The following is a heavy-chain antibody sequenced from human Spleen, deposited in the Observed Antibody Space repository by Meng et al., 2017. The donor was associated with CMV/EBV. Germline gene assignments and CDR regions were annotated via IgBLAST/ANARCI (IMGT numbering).Heavy chain of an antibody. CDR2: ISPFNGNT. CDR1: GYTFASYG. D-gene: IGHD3-3*01. CDR3: TRGYFRSPYFSPYFDF. Sequence: SGYTFASYGIRWVRQAPGKGLEWMGWISPFNGNTNFAQKFQGRVTMTADTYTTPAYMELRSLRSDDTAVYYCTRGYFRSPYFSPYFDFWGQGALVTVSS. V-gene: IGHV1-18*01. J-gene: IGHJ4*02.